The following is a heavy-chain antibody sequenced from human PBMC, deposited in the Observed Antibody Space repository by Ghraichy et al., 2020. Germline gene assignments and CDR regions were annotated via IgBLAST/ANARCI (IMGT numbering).Heavy chain of an antibody. CDR2: ISSSSSTI. CDR1: GFTFSFYS. J-gene: IGHJ6*02. CDR3: ARETTATSYYYYGMDV. Sequence: GGSLRLSCAASGFTFSFYSMNWVRQAPGKGLEWVSYISSSSSTIYYADSVKGRFTISRDNAKNSLFLQMNSLRDEDTAVYYCARETTATSYYYYGMDVWGQGTTVTVSS. V-gene: IGHV3-48*02. D-gene: IGHD4-17*01.